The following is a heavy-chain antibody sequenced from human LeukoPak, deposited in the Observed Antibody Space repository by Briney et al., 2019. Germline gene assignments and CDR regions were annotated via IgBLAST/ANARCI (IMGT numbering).Heavy chain of an antibody. D-gene: IGHD3-9*01. V-gene: IGHV3-21*01. CDR2: ISSSSSYI. Sequence: GGSLRLSCAASGFTFSSYSMNWVRQAPGKGLEWGSSISSSSSYIYYADSVKGRFTISRDNAKNSLYLQMNSLRAEDTAVYYCARGLSYYDFLTGYYKPYDYWGQGALVTVSS. CDR3: ARGLSYYDFLTGYYKPYDY. CDR1: GFTFSSYS. J-gene: IGHJ4*02.